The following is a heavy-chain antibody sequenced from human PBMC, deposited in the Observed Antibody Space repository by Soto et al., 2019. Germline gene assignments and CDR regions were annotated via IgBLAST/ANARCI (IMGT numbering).Heavy chain of an antibody. V-gene: IGHV3-30-3*01. Sequence: GGSLRLSCAASGFTFSSYAMHWVRQAPGKGLEWVAVISYDGSNKYYADSVKGRFTISRDNSKNTLDLQMHSLRAEDTAMYYCASWGHIVPVSPTDFDHWGGGTLVTVYS. CDR1: GFTFSSYA. CDR3: ASWGHIVPVSPTDFDH. D-gene: IGHD2-21*01. J-gene: IGHJ4*02. CDR2: ISYDGSNK.